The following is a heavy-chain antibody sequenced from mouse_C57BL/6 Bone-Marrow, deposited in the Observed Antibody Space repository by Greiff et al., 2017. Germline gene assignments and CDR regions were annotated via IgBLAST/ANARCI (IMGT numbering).Heavy chain of an antibody. CDR2: ISNGGGST. CDR3: ARNGNFDY. CDR1: GFTFSDYY. J-gene: IGHJ2*01. Sequence: EVHLVESGGGLVQPGGSLKLSCAASGFTFSDYYMYWVRQTPEKRLEWVAYISNGGGSTYYPDTVKGRFTISRDNAKNTLYLQMSRLKSEDTAMYYCARNGNFDYWGQGTTLTVSS. V-gene: IGHV5-12*01.